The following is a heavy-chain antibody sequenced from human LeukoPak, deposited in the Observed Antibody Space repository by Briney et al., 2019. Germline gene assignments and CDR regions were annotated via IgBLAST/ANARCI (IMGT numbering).Heavy chain of an antibody. CDR2: ISYDGSNK. J-gene: IGHJ4*02. D-gene: IGHD3-10*01. CDR1: GFTFSSYA. V-gene: IGHV3-30-3*01. CDR3: AREDLLYGCFDY. Sequence: GGSLRLSCAASGFTFSSYAMHWVRQAPGKGLEWVAVISYDGSNKYYADSVKGRFTISRDNSKNTLYLQMNSLRAEDTAVYYCAREDLLYGCFDYWGQGTLVTVSS.